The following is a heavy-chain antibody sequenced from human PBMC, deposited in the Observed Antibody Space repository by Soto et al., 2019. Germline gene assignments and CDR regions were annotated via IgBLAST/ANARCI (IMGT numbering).Heavy chain of an antibody. D-gene: IGHD3-10*01. CDR1: GFTVSSNY. J-gene: IGHJ6*03. CDR2: IYSGGST. CDR3: ARAPRFVEFYYYYYMDV. Sequence: EVQLVESGGGLVQPGGSLRLSCAASGFTVSSNYMSWVRQAPGKGLEWVSVIYSGGSTYYADSVKGRFTISRHNSKNTLYLQMNSLRAEDTAVYYCARAPRFVEFYYYYYMDVWGKGTTVTVSS. V-gene: IGHV3-53*04.